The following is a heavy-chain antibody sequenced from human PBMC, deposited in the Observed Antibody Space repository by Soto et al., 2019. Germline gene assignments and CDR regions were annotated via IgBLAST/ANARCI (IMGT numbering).Heavy chain of an antibody. CDR3: ARGSEVATNVLRFLEWPGVDAFDI. J-gene: IGHJ3*02. V-gene: IGHV4-59*08. CDR2: IYYSGST. CDR1: GGSISSYY. Sequence: QVQLQESGPGLVKPSETLSLTCTVSGGSISSYYWSWIRQPPGKGLEWIGYIYYSGSTNYNPSLKSRVTISVDTSKNQFSLKLSSVTAADTAVYYCARGSEVATNVLRFLEWPGVDAFDIWGQGTMVTVSS. D-gene: IGHD3-3*01.